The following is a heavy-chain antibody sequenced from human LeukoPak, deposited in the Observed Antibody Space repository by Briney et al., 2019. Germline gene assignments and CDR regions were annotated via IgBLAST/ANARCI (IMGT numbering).Heavy chain of an antibody. CDR1: VYTFTSYG. Sequence: GASVKVSCKASVYTFTSYGISWVRQAPGQGLEWMGWISAYNDNTNYAQKLQGRVTMTTDTSTSTAYMELRSLRSDDTAVYYCARDRPFYDSSGFAFDYWGQGTLVTVSS. V-gene: IGHV1-18*01. CDR2: ISAYNDNT. CDR3: ARDRPFYDSSGFAFDY. J-gene: IGHJ4*02. D-gene: IGHD3-22*01.